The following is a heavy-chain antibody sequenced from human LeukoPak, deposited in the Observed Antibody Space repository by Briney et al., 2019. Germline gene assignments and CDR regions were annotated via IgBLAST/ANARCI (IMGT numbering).Heavy chain of an antibody. J-gene: IGHJ5*02. CDR2: ISAYNGNT. CDR3: ARVPSYQLPRGPQYNWFDP. CDR1: GYTFTSYG. Sequence: ASVKVSCKASGYTFTSYGISWVRQAPGQGLECMGWISAYNGNTNYAQKLQGRVTMTTDTSTSTAYIELRSLRSDDTAVYYCARVPSYQLPRGPQYNWFDPWGQGTLVTVSS. D-gene: IGHD2-2*01. V-gene: IGHV1-18*01.